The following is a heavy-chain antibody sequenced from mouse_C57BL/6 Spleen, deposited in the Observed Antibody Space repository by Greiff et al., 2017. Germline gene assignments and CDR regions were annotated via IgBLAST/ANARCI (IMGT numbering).Heavy chain of an antibody. CDR2: ISDGGSYT. V-gene: IGHV5-4*03. Sequence: EVKLMESGGGLVKPGGSLKLSCAASGFTFSSYAMSWVRQTPEKRLEWVATISDGGSYTYYPDNVKGRFTISRDNAKNNLYLQMSHLKSEDTAMYYCARVGSNYDFDYWGQGTTLTVSS. D-gene: IGHD2-5*01. J-gene: IGHJ2*01. CDR3: ARVGSNYDFDY. CDR1: GFTFSSYA.